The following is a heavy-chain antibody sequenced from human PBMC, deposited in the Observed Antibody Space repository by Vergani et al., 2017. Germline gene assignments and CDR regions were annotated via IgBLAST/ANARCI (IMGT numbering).Heavy chain of an antibody. J-gene: IGHJ6*02. V-gene: IGHV4-38-2*01. CDR1: GYSISSGYY. D-gene: IGHD3-10*01. CDR2: IYHGGVT. CDR3: VRHGDRGRADYYYFGMDV. Sequence: QVQLQESDPGPVKPSETLSLTCVVSGYSISSGYYWGWIRQPPGKGLERIASIYHGGVTYFNPSLKSRLTILVDTSKNQFSLNLTSVTAADTAMYYCVRHGDRGRADYYYFGMDVWGQGTTVTVSS.